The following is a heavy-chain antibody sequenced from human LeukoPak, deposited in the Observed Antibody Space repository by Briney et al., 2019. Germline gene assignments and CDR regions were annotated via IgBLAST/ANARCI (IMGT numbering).Heavy chain of an antibody. J-gene: IGHJ4*02. CDR3: ARGPLRMSGAYSSSWEFDY. Sequence: GESLKISCKGSGSSFTSYWIGWVRPMPGKGLEWMGIIYPGDSDTRYSPSFQGQVTISADKSISTAYLQWGSLKASDTAMYYCARGPLRMSGAYSSSWEFDYWGQGTLVTVSS. CDR1: GSSFTSYW. CDR2: IYPGDSDT. D-gene: IGHD6-13*01. V-gene: IGHV5-51*01.